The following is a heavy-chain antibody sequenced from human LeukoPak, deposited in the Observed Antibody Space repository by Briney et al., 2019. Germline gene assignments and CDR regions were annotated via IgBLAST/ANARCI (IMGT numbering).Heavy chain of an antibody. V-gene: IGHV4-34*01. CDR2: INHSGST. CDR1: GGSFSGYY. CDR3: ARARVGAQYYYGSGSYYPGHYYGMDV. D-gene: IGHD3-10*01. J-gene: IGHJ6*02. Sequence: SETLSLTCAVYGGSFSGYYWSWIRKPPGKGREWIGEINHSGSTNYNPSLKSRVTISVDTSKNQFSLKLSSVTAADTAVYYCARARVGAQYYYGSGSYYPGHYYGMDVWGQGTTVTVSS.